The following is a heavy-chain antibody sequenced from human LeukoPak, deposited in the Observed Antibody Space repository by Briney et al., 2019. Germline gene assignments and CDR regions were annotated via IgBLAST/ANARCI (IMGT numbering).Heavy chain of an antibody. CDR3: AKDPGYSSGWHDY. D-gene: IGHD6-19*01. Sequence: GGSLRLSCAASGFTFSNYAMSWVRQAPGKGLEWVSAISGSGGSTYYADSVKGRFTISRDNSKNTLYLQMNSLRAEDTAVYYCAKDPGYSSGWHDYWGQGTLVTVSS. CDR2: ISGSGGST. CDR1: GFTFSNYA. V-gene: IGHV3-23*01. J-gene: IGHJ4*02.